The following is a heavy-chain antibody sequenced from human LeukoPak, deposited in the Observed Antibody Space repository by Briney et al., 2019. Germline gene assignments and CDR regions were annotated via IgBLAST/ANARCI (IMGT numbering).Heavy chain of an antibody. CDR2: IKHGGSEK. CDR1: GFSFSNYD. Sequence: GGSLRLSCSAYGFSFSNYDMYWVRQAPGKGLEWVANIKHGGSEKYYVDSVKGRFTISRDNAKNSLYLQVNSLRAEDTAVYYCARDFGLRCSGGTCYSVYYYGMDVWGKGTTVTVSS. D-gene: IGHD2-15*01. V-gene: IGHV3-7*03. J-gene: IGHJ6*04. CDR3: ARDFGLRCSGGTCYSVYYYGMDV.